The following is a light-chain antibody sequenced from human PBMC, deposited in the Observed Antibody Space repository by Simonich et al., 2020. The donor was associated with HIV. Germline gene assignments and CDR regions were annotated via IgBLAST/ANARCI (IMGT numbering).Light chain of an antibody. V-gene: IGKV4-1*01. CDR1: QSVLYSSNNKNY. J-gene: IGKJ4*01. CDR2: WAS. Sequence: DIVMTQSPDSLAVSLGERATINCKSSQSVLYSSNNKNYLAGYQQKPGQPPKLLIYWASTRESGVPDRFSGSGSGTDFTLTISSLQAEDVAVYYCQQYYSTPPITFGGGTKVEIK. CDR3: QQYYSTPPIT.